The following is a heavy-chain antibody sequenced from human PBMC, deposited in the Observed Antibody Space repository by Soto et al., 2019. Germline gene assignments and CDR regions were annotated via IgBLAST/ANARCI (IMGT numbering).Heavy chain of an antibody. J-gene: IGHJ6*02. Sequence: LLLESGGGLVQPGGSLRLSCAASGFTFINYGMSWVRQAPGKGLEWIGAITGAGGSTYNAESVKGRFTISRDNSKKTVYLKLDSLRVEDTAVYYCAKGHSDSFGNYDYFGMDVWGQGTTVTVSS. V-gene: IGHV3-23*01. CDR3: AKGHSDSFGNYDYFGMDV. D-gene: IGHD4-4*01. CDR1: GFTFINYG. CDR2: ITGAGGST.